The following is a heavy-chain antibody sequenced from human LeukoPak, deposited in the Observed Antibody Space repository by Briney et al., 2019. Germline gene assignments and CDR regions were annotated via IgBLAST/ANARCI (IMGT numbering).Heavy chain of an antibody. V-gene: IGHV3-7*03. CDR2: IKLDGSEK. CDR1: GFTFGKYW. D-gene: IGHD3-3*01. Sequence: GGSLRLSCVASGFTFGKYWMSWVREAPGKGLEWVANIKLDGSEKNYVDSVKGRFTISRDNTKNSLYLQMNSLRVEDTAVFYCARDQYDTWSRRGNFDSWGQGTLVIVSS. CDR3: ARDQYDTWSRRGNFDS. J-gene: IGHJ4*02.